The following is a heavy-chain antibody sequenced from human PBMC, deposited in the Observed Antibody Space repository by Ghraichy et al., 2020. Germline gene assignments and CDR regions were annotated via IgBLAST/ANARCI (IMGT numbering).Heavy chain of an antibody. CDR1: GGSFSGYY. CDR2: INHSGST. CDR3: ATLGRSGSGDAFDI. D-gene: IGHD1-26*01. Sequence: SETLSLTCAVYGGSFSGYYWSWIRQPPGKGLEWIGEINHSGSTNYNPSLKSRVTISVDTSKNQFSLKLSSVTAADTAVYYCATLGRSGSGDAFDIWGQGTMVTVSS. J-gene: IGHJ3*02. V-gene: IGHV4-34*01.